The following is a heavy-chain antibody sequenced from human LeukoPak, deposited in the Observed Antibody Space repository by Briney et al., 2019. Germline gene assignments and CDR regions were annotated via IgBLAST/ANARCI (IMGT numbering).Heavy chain of an antibody. D-gene: IGHD3-10*01. CDR1: GGSISSGGYF. Sequence: PSQTLSLTCTVSGGSISSGGYFWSWVRQHPGKGLEWIGYISHSGSTYYNPSLKSRVTISLDTPKDRFSLRLSSVTAADTAVYYCARDLWFGEYNWFDPWGQGTLVTVSS. V-gene: IGHV4-31*03. CDR3: ARDLWFGEYNWFDP. J-gene: IGHJ5*02. CDR2: ISHSGST.